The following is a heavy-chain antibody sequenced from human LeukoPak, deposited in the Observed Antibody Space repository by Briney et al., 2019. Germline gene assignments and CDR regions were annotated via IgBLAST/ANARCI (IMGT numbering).Heavy chain of an antibody. CDR2: ISAYNGNT. V-gene: IGHV1-18*04. Sequence: ASVTVSCTASGYTFTSYGISWVRQAPGQGLEWTGWISAYNGNTNYAQKLQGRVTMTTDTSTSTAYMELRSLRSDDTAVYYYAREPGGGFQYDYWGQGTLVTVSS. J-gene: IGHJ4*02. CDR3: AREPGGGFQYDY. CDR1: GYTFTSYG. D-gene: IGHD3-16*01.